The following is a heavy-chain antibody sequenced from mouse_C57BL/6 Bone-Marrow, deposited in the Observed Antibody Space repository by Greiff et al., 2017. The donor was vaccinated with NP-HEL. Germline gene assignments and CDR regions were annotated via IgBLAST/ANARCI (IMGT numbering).Heavy chain of an antibody. CDR2: INPNNGGT. Sequence: EVQLQQSGPELVKPGASVKIPCKASGYTFTDYNMDWVKQSHGKSLEWIGDINPNNGGTIYNQKFKGKATLTVDKSSSTAYMELRSLTSEDTAVYYCARCGNYEDYYAMDYWGQGTSVTVSS. CDR3: ARCGNYEDYYAMDY. V-gene: IGHV1-18*01. D-gene: IGHD2-1*01. J-gene: IGHJ4*01. CDR1: GYTFTDYN.